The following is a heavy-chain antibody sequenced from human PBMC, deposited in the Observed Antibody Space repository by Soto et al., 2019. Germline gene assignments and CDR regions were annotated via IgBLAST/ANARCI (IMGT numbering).Heavy chain of an antibody. J-gene: IGHJ4*02. D-gene: IGHD6-13*01. CDR3: ARDRAAVPRAFDY. V-gene: IGHV4-59*01. CDR1: GGSISSYF. CDR2: VYYTGTT. Sequence: SETLSLTCTVSGGSISSYFYIWVRQPPGKGLEWIGSVYYTGTTDYNPSLKSRVTMSVDTSKTQFSLNLRSVTAADTAVYYCARDRAAVPRAFDYWGRGTLVTVSS.